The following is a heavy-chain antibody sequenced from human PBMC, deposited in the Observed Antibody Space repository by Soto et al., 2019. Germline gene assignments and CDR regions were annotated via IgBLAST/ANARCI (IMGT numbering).Heavy chain of an antibody. D-gene: IGHD6-13*01. J-gene: IGHJ4*01. CDR3: AHRSIAAAGSWDVGSFDY. CDR1: GFSLSTSGVG. Sequence: QITLKESGPTLVKPTQTLTLTCTFSGFSLSTSGVGLGWLRQPPVKALDYLALIYWYDDKRYSPSLSSRLTITKDTSKNQVVLTLTSMDPVDTATYYCAHRSIAAAGSWDVGSFDYWGHGTLVTVSS. V-gene: IGHV2-5*01. CDR2: IYWYDDK.